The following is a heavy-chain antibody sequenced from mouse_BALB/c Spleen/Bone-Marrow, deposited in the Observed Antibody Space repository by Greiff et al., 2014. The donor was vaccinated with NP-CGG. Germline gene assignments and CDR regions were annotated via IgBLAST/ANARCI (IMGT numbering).Heavy chain of an antibody. Sequence: EVMLVESGGGLVKPGESLKFSCAASGITVSSYTMSWVRQTPEKRLEWVASITGGGTTYYPDSVKGRFTISRDNARNILYLQVSSRRSEDTAIYYCARHYGYVDAMDYWGQGTSVTVSS. CDR2: ITGGGTT. J-gene: IGHJ4*01. D-gene: IGHD1-2*01. V-gene: IGHV5-6-5*01. CDR3: ARHYGYVDAMDY. CDR1: GITVSSYT.